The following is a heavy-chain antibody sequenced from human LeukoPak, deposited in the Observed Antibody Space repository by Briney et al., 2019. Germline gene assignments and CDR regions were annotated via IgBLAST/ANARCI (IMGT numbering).Heavy chain of an antibody. CDR2: IHPNSDGT. CDR1: GYTFTEYY. V-gene: IGHV1-2*02. D-gene: IGHD6-19*01. Sequence: ASVTVSCKASGYTFTEYYMHWVRQAPGQGREWMGWIHPNSDGTNYAQKFQGRATITRDTSISTAYMELSRLRSDDTAVYYCARGTGYSSGPLGYWGQGTLVTVSS. J-gene: IGHJ4*02. CDR3: ARGTGYSSGPLGY.